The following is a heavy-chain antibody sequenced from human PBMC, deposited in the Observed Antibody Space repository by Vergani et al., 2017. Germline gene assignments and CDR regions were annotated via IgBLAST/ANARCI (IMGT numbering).Heavy chain of an antibody. CDR3: ARGLGVNLGWLRYGGDPFDY. V-gene: IGHV3-74*01. CDR1: GFTFSSYW. J-gene: IGHJ4*02. D-gene: IGHD5-12*01. CDR2: INSDGSST. Sequence: EVQLVESGGGLVQTGGSLRLSCAASGFTFSSYWMHWVRQAPGKGLVWVSRINSDGSSTSYADSVKGRFTISRDNAKNTLYLQMNSLRAEDTAVYYCARGLGVNLGWLRYGGDPFDYWGQGTLVTVSS.